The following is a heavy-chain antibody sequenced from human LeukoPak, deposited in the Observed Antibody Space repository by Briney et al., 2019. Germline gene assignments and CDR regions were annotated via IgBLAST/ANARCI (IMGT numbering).Heavy chain of an antibody. V-gene: IGHV1-2*02. CDR3: ARKRWFGELSSGY. CDR2: INPNSGGT. CDR1: GYTFTGYY. D-gene: IGHD3-10*01. J-gene: IGHJ4*02. Sequence: ASVKVSCKASGYTFTGYYMHWVRQAPGQGLEWMGWINPNSGGTNYAQKFQGRVTMTRDTSISTAYMELSRLRSDDTAVYYCARKRWFGELSSGYWGQGTLVTVSS.